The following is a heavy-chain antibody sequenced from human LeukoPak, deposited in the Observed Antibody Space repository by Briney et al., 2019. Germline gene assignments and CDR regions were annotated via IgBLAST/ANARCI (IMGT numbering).Heavy chain of an antibody. J-gene: IGHJ4*02. CDR2: ISGSGSST. Sequence: GGSLRLSCAASGFTFSTYAMTWVRQAPGQGLEWVSSISGSGSSTYYADSVKGRFTISRDNSKNSLYLQMNSLRSDDTAVYYCARRGYSYGDYWGQGTLVTVSS. CDR3: ARRGYSYGDY. V-gene: IGHV3-23*01. CDR1: GFTFSTYA. D-gene: IGHD5-18*01.